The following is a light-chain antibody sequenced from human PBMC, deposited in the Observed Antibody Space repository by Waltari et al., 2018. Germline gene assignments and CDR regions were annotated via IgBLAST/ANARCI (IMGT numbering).Light chain of an antibody. V-gene: IGLV1-51*01. J-gene: IGLJ2*01. CDR1: SSNIGHNY. Sequence: QSVLTQPPSVSAAPGQKLTRSCSGSSSNIGHNYVSWYHQLPGTAPKVLIYDNDKRPSGIPDRFSASKSGTSATLGITGLQTGDEADYYCGTWDSSLSAGGVFGGGTKLTVL. CDR3: GTWDSSLSAGGV. CDR2: DND.